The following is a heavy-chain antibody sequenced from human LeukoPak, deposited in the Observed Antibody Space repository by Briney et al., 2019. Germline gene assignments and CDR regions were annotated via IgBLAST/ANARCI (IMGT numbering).Heavy chain of an antibody. CDR1: GGSISSGGYS. D-gene: IGHD3-10*01. V-gene: IGHV4-30-2*01. J-gene: IGHJ4*02. CDR3: ARGPITMVRGVIDY. CDR2: IYHSGST. Sequence: SETLSLTCAVSGGSISSGGYSWSWIRQPPGKGLEWIGYIYHSGSTYYNPSLKSRATISVDRSKNQFSLKLSSVTAADTAVYYCARGPITMVRGVIDYWGQGTLVTVSS.